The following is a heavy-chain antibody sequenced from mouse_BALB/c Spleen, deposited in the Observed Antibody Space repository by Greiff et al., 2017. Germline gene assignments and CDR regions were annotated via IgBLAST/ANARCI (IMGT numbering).Heavy chain of an antibody. V-gene: IGHV1-63*01. D-gene: IGHD2-10*01. CDR1: GYAFTNYW. CDR2: IYPGSGNT. J-gene: IGHJ4*01. CDR3: ARRGTYYGNYDAMDY. Sequence: VKLMESGAELVRPGTSVKISCKASGYAFTNYWLGWVKQRPGHGLEWIGDIYPGSGNTYYNEKFKGKATLTADKSSSTAYMQLSSLTSEDSAVYFCARRGTYYGNYDAMDYWGQGTSVTVSS.